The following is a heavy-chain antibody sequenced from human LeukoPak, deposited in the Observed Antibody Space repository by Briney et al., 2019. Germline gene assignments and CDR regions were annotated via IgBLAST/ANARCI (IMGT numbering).Heavy chain of an antibody. CDR3: ARGSVVVSHYYYYYMDV. CDR2: MNPNRGNT. D-gene: IGHD2-2*01. CDR1: GYTFTSYD. J-gene: IGHJ6*03. Sequence: ASVKVSCKASGYTFTSYDINWVRQATGQGLEWIGWMNPNRGNTGYTQKFQGRVTMTRNTSISTAYMELSSLRSEDTAVYYCARGSVVVSHYYYYYMDVWGKGTTVTVSS. V-gene: IGHV1-8*01.